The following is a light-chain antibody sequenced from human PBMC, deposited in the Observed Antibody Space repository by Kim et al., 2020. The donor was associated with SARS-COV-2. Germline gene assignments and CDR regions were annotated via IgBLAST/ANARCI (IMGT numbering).Light chain of an antibody. CDR2: DVS. CDR1: QDIRKY. V-gene: IGKV1-33*01. Sequence: ASVGDRVTITCQARQDIRKYLNWYQQKPRKAPKLLIYDVSNLEVGVPSRFSGSGSGTHFTFTISSLQPEDVATYYCQQSDNLPLTFGPGTKVDIK. J-gene: IGKJ3*01. CDR3: QQSDNLPLT.